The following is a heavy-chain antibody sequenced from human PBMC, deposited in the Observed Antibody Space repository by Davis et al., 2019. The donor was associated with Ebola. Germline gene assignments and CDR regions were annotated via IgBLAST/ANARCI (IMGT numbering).Heavy chain of an antibody. CDR3: ARDGGGSGEGSWYGMDV. J-gene: IGHJ6*02. V-gene: IGHV1-69*13. D-gene: IGHD6-19*01. CDR2: IIPIFGTA. Sequence: SVKVSCKASGGTFSSYAINWVRQAPGQGLEWMGGIIPIFGTANYAQKFQGRVTITADESTSTAYMELSSLRSEDTAVYYCARDGGGSGEGSWYGMDVWGQGTTVTVSS. CDR1: GGTFSSYA.